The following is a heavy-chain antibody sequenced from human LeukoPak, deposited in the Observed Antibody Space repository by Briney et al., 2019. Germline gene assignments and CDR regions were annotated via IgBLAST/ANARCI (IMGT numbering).Heavy chain of an antibody. V-gene: IGHV3-23*01. Sequence: PGGSLRLSCAASGFTFNNYAMNWVRRAPGKGLEWVSGISGFGGSTYYAPSVKGRLTISRDNFGNMLYLHLDSLRVEDTAIYYCARRSGSSWSSFDYWGQGALVTVSS. CDR1: GFTFNNYA. CDR3: ARRSGSSWSSFDY. D-gene: IGHD6-13*01. J-gene: IGHJ4*02. CDR2: ISGFGGST.